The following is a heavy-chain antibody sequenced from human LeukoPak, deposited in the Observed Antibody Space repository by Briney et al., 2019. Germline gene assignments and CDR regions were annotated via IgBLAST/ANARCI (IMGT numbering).Heavy chain of an antibody. V-gene: IGHV4-34*01. CDR2: INHSGST. CDR3: ARGRSNYVWGSYARFDY. D-gene: IGHD3-16*01. CDR1: GGSFSGYY. Sequence: PSETLSLTCAVYGGSFSGYYWSWIRQPPGKGLEWIGEINHSGSTNYNPSLKSRVTISVDTSENQFSLKLSSVTAADTAVYYCARGRSNYVWGSYARFDYWGQGTLVTVSS. J-gene: IGHJ4*02.